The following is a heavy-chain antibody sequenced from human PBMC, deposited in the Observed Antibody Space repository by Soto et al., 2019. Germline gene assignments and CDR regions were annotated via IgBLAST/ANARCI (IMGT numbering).Heavy chain of an antibody. CDR1: GYTFTNYD. Sequence: QVHLVQSGAEVKKPGASVKVSCKASGYTFTNYDINWVRQAPGQGLEWMGWISTYTGNTNYAQKLQGRVTMTTDTXTXTXXMELRRLRSADTAVYYCARGYYCGSGRPTPGGMDVWGQGTTVTVSS. CDR2: ISTYTGNT. CDR3: ARGYYCGSGRPTPGGMDV. D-gene: IGHD3-10*01. J-gene: IGHJ6*02. V-gene: IGHV1-18*01.